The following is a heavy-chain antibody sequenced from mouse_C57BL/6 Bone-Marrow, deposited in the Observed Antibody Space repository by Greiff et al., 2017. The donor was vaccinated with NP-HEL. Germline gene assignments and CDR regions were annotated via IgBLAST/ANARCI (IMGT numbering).Heavy chain of an antibody. J-gene: IGHJ4*01. CDR1: GYTFTSYD. CDR2: IYPRDGST. CDR3: ARPYYDPYYAMDY. V-gene: IGHV1-85*01. D-gene: IGHD2-4*01. Sequence: VQLQQSGPELVKPGASVKLSCKASGYTFTSYDINWVKQRPGQGLEWIGWIYPRDGSTKYNEKFKGKATLTVDTSSSTAYMELHSLTSEDSAVYFCARPYYDPYYAMDYWGQGTSVTVSS.